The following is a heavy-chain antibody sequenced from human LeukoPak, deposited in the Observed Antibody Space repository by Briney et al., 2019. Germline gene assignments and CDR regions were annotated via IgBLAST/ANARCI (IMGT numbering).Heavy chain of an antibody. CDR1: GGSINSGNYY. J-gene: IGHJ3*02. D-gene: IGHD2-15*01. CDR3: ARDVYSQGYAFDI. CDR2: IYSSGTT. V-gene: IGHV4-61*02. Sequence: PSETLSLTCTVSGGSINSGNYYWGWIRQPAGKGLEWIGRIYSSGTTNYNPSLKSRVTISVDTSKNHFSLELSSVTAADTAVYYCARDVYSQGYAFDIWGQGTMVTVSS.